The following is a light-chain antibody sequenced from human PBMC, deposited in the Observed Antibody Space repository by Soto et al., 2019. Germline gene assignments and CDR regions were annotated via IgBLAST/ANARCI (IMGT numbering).Light chain of an antibody. CDR2: DAS. CDR3: QQRSHWPPGAT. V-gene: IGKV3-11*01. J-gene: IGKJ4*01. Sequence: EVVLTQSPATLSLSPGERATLSCRASQSVSTYLAWYQHKPGQAPRLLIYDASIRATGTPARFSGGGSGTDFTHTISSLAAEDLAVYYCQQRSHWPPGATFGGGTKVEIK. CDR1: QSVSTY.